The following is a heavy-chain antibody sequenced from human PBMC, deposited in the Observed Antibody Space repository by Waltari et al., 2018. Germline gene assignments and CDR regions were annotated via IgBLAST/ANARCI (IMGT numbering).Heavy chain of an antibody. V-gene: IGHV3-23*01. D-gene: IGHD3-16*01. CDR3: ARLAVRGAYGGGDY. CDR1: GITFNTNL. Sequence: VQLLESGGDLVQPGGSLTLSSAASGITFNTNLLYWVRQAQGRWLEWSAAMTENSEEITNADSVKGRFTVSRQNSKNTHYWQMNSLRVEDTAVYYCARLAVRGAYGGGDYWGQGTLVTVSS. CDR2: MTENSEEI. J-gene: IGHJ4*02.